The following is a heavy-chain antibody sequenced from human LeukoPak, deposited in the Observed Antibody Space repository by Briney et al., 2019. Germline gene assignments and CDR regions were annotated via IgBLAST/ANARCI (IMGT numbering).Heavy chain of an antibody. D-gene: IGHD3-3*01. V-gene: IGHV1-58*02. CDR2: IVVGTGNT. J-gene: IGHJ4*02. CDR1: GFTFTNSA. CDR3: AAVGDFWSGYTFGY. Sequence: ASVKVSFKAAGFTFTNSAMQWVRQARGQRLEWIGWIVVGTGNTNYAQKFQERVSITRDMSTSTAFMELSSLRSEDTAVYYCAAVGDFWSGYTFGYWGQGTLVTVSS.